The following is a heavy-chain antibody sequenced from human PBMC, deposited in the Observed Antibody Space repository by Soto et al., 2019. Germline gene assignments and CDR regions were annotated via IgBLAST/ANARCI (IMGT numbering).Heavy chain of an antibody. CDR3: ARGSKDSYPGSRIFDF. D-gene: IGHD3-10*01. V-gene: IGHV3-23*01. CDR2: IADTGQDT. Sequence: GGSLRFSCVASAFTFGSRAMSWIRQAAGEGLEGVSTIADTGQDTKYADFGRGRFTISRDNSKNTLYLKMSSLRDEDSAVYYCARGSKDSYPGSRIFDFWGRGTLVTVSS. J-gene: IGHJ4*02. CDR1: AFTFGSRA.